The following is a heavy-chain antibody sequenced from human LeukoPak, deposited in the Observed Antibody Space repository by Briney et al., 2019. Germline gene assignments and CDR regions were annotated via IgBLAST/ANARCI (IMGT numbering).Heavy chain of an antibody. D-gene: IGHD4-17*01. CDR3: ARAHGDSPTNWFDP. V-gene: IGHV1-3*04. J-gene: IGHJ5*02. CDR1: GYTFTSYA. Sequence: ASVKVSCKASGYTFTSYAVHWVRQAPGQSLEWMGWIITVNGDTNYAQKLQGRVTMTTDTSTSTAYMELRSLRSDDTAVYYCARAHGDSPTNWFDPWGQGTLVTVSS. CDR2: IITVNGDT.